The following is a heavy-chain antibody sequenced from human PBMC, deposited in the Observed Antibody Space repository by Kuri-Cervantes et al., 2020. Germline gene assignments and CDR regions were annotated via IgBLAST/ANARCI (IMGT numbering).Heavy chain of an antibody. Sequence: ETLSLTCAASGFTVSSNYMSWVRQAPGKGLEWVSVIYSCGSTYYADSVKGRSTISRDNSKNTLYLQMNSLRAEDTAVYFCARDGVYYYGSGTYSGFLDYWGQGTLVTVSS. J-gene: IGHJ4*02. CDR2: IYSCGST. CDR1: GFTVSSNY. CDR3: ARDGVYYYGSGTYSGFLDY. V-gene: IGHV3-66*03. D-gene: IGHD3-10*01.